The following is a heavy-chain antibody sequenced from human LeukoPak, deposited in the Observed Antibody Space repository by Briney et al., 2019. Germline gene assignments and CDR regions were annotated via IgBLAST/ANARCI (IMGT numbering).Heavy chain of an antibody. CDR2: MNPNSGNT. J-gene: IGHJ6*03. D-gene: IGHD2-2*01. Sequence: VASVKVSCKASGYTFNSYDINWVRQASGQGLEWMGWMNPNSGNTGYAQKFQGRVTITRNTSISTAYMELSSLRSEDTAAYYCARASRCSSTSCYFYYYYYYMDVWGKGTTVTVSS. CDR1: GYTFNSYD. CDR3: ARASRCSSTSCYFYYYYYYMDV. V-gene: IGHV1-8*03.